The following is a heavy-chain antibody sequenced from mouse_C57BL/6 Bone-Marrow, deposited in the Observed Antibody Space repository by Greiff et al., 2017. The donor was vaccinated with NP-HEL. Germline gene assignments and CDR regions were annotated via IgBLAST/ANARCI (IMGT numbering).Heavy chain of an antibody. CDR3: ARWGTTVVAKNAWFAY. V-gene: IGHV1-81*01. CDR2: IYPRSGNT. J-gene: IGHJ3*01. Sequence: QVHVKQSGAELARPGASVKLSCKASGYTFTSYGISWVKQRTGQGLEWIGEIYPRSGNTYYNEKFKGKATLTADKSSSTAYMELRSLTSEDSAVYFCARWGTTVVAKNAWFAYWGQGTLVTVSA. D-gene: IGHD1-1*01. CDR1: GYTFTSYG.